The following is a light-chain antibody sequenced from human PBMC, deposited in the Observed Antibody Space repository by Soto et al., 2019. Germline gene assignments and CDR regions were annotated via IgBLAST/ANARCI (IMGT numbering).Light chain of an antibody. CDR1: QIVNGNN. Sequence: EIVLTQSPDTLSLSPGERATLSCSASQIVNGNNLAWYQQKAGQAPRLLIYGASSRPGGIPDKFSGSGSGTDFTFTINRLEPEDFAVYYCQQYGRSPYTFAQGTKLEI. V-gene: IGKV3-20*01. CDR3: QQYGRSPYT. J-gene: IGKJ2*01. CDR2: GAS.